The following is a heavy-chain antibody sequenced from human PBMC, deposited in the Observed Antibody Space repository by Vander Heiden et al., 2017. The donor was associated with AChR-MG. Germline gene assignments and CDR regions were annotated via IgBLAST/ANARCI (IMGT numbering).Heavy chain of an antibody. J-gene: IGHJ4*02. CDR1: GFPFTTFA. Sequence: QVQLVQPGGGVVQPGRSLSLSCAASGFPFTTFAMHWARPAPGKGLEWVAVVSYDGTNKDYADSVKGRFTISRDNSKNTFYLQVSSLRPEDTAVYYCGRDGVSDPYSMAAGGASLFDYWGQGILVTVSS. D-gene: IGHD6-13*01. V-gene: IGHV3-30-3*01. CDR3: GRDGVSDPYSMAAGGASLFDY. CDR2: VSYDGTNK.